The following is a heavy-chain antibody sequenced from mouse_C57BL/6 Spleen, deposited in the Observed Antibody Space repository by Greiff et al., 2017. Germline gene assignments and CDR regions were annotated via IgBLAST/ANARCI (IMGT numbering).Heavy chain of an antibody. V-gene: IGHV1-26*01. D-gene: IGHD3-3*01. J-gene: IGHJ2*01. CDR1: GYTFTDYY. Sequence: EVQLQQSGPELVKPGASVKISCKASGYTFTDYYMNWVKQSHGKSLEWIGDINPNNGGTSYNQKFKGKATLTVDKPSSTAYMELRSLTSEDSAVYYCARGRYFDYWGQGTTRTVSS. CDR3: ARGRYFDY. CDR2: INPNNGGT.